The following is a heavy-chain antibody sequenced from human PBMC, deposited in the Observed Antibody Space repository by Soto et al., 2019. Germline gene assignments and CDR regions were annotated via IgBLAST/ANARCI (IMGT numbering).Heavy chain of an antibody. CDR3: ARVHTVTTYFDV. CDR2: MNPNSGNT. CDR1: GYTFTSYD. J-gene: IGHJ2*01. V-gene: IGHV1-8*01. Sequence: QVQLVQSGAEVGKPGASVKVSCKASGYTFTSYDINWVRQASGQGLEWMGWMNPNSGNTGSAQRFQGRLTMTRHTSINTAYMELTSLTSEDAAVYYCARVHTVTTYFDVWGPGTLVAVSS. D-gene: IGHD4-17*01.